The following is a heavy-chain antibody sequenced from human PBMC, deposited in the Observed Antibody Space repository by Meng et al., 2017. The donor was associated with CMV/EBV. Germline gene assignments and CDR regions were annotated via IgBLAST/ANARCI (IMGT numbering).Heavy chain of an antibody. CDR2: INPSGGST. D-gene: IGHD3-22*01. J-gene: IGHJ3*02. CDR3: ARGGAYYYDSSGYGDAFDI. CDR1: GYTFTSYY. Sequence: ASVKVSCKASGYTFTSYYMHWVRQAPGQGLEWMGIINPSGGSTSYAQKFQGRVTMTRDTSTSTVYMELSSLRSEDTAVYYCARGGAYYYDSSGYGDAFDIWGQGTMVTVSS. V-gene: IGHV1-46*01.